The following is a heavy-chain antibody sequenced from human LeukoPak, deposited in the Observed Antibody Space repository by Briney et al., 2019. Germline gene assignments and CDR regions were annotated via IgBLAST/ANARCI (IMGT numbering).Heavy chain of an antibody. CDR3: ARHEPMITFGGVIVQYFQH. CDR1: GGSISSRSYY. D-gene: IGHD3-16*02. CDR2: IYYSGST. Sequence: SETLSLTCTVSGGSISSRSYYWGWIRQPPGKGLEWIGSIYYSGSTYYNPSLKSRVTISVDTSKNQFSLKLSSVTAADTAVYYCARHEPMITFGGVIVQYFQHWGQGTLATVSS. J-gene: IGHJ1*01. V-gene: IGHV4-39*01.